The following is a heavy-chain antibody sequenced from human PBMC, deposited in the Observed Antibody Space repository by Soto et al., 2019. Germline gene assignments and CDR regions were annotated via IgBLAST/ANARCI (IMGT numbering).Heavy chain of an antibody. CDR2: IIPILGIA. J-gene: IGHJ4*02. CDR3: ASEVGIAVAGTDY. CDR1: GGTFSSYT. V-gene: IGHV1-69*02. Sequence: GASVKVSCKASGGTFSSYTISWVRQAPGQGLEWMGRIIPILGIANYAQKFQGRVTITADKSTSTAYMELSSLRSEDTAVYYCASEVGIAVAGTDYWGQGTLVTVSS. D-gene: IGHD6-19*01.